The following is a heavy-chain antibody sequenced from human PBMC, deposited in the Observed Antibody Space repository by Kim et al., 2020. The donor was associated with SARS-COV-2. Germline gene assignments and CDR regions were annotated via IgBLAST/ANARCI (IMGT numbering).Heavy chain of an antibody. D-gene: IGHD6-13*01. J-gene: IGHJ4*02. Sequence: SETLSLTCAVYGGSFSGYYWSWIRQPPGKGLEWIGEINHSGSTNYNPSLKSRVTISVDTSKNQFSLKLSSVTAADTAVYYCASMEGLETGIAAAGNRYFDYWGQGTLVTVSS. V-gene: IGHV4-34*01. CDR2: INHSGST. CDR3: ASMEGLETGIAAAGNRYFDY. CDR1: GGSFSGYY.